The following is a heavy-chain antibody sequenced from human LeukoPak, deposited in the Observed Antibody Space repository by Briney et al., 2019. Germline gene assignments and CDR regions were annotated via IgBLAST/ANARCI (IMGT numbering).Heavy chain of an antibody. J-gene: IGHJ4*02. CDR3: ARRGDGYNRPFDY. D-gene: IGHD5-24*01. Sequence: GGSLRLSCAASGFTFGSYAMHWVRQAPGKGLEYVSAISSNGGSTYYANSVKGRFTISRDNSKNTLYLQMGSLRAEDMAVYYCARRGDGYNRPFDYWGQGTLVTVSS. V-gene: IGHV3-64*01. CDR1: GFTFGSYA. CDR2: ISSNGGST.